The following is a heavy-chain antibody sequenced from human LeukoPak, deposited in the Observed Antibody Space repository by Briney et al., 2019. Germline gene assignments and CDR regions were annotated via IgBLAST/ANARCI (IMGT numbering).Heavy chain of an antibody. CDR2: ISAYNGNT. CDR1: GYTFTSYG. J-gene: IGHJ5*02. D-gene: IGHD3-10*01. CDR3: ARVEKESLLWFGELFNSNWFDP. Sequence: ASVTVSCKASGYTFTSYGISWVRQAPGQGLEWMGWISAYNGNTNYAQKLQGRVTMTTDTSTSTAYMELRSLRSDDTAVYYCARVEKESLLWFGELFNSNWFDPWGQGTLVTVSS. V-gene: IGHV1-18*01.